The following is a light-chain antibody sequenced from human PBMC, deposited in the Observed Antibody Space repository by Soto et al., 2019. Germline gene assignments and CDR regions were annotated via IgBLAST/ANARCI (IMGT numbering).Light chain of an antibody. V-gene: IGKV3D-20*02. J-gene: IGKJ4*01. CDR2: GAS. CDR1: QSVSSSY. Sequence: EIVLRHTPGTLSLSPCERATLPFSASQSVSSSYLAWYRQKPGQAPRLLIYGASSRATGIPDRFSGSGSGTDFTLTISRLEPEDFAVYYCQQRSNWPPLTFGGGTKVDIK. CDR3: QQRSNWPPLT.